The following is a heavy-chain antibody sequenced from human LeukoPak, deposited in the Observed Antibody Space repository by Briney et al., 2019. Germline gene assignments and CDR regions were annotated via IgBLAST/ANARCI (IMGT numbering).Heavy chain of an antibody. D-gene: IGHD6-13*01. CDR2: IDHSGST. Sequence: SETLSLTCAVSGGCFSSYYWSWIRQPPGKGLEWIGEIDHSGSTNYNPSLKSRVTISVDTSKSQFSLQLSSVTAADTAVYYCARNFPYSKLDYWGQGTLVTVS. CDR1: GGCFSSYY. V-gene: IGHV4-34*01. CDR3: ARNFPYSKLDY. J-gene: IGHJ4*02.